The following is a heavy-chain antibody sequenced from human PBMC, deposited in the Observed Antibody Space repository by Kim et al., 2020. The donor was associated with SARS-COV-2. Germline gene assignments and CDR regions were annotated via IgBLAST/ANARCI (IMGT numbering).Heavy chain of an antibody. D-gene: IGHD3-10*01. V-gene: IGHV1-69*13. CDR2: IITIFGTA. CDR3: ASVQKGGYGSGRPNYYYYGMDV. J-gene: IGHJ6*02. CDR1: GGTFSSYA. Sequence: SVKVSCKASGGTFSSYAISWVRQAPGQGLEWMGGIITIFGTANYAQKFQGRVTITADESTSTAYMELSSLRSEDTAVYYCASVQKGGYGSGRPNYYYYGMDVWGQGTTVTVSS.